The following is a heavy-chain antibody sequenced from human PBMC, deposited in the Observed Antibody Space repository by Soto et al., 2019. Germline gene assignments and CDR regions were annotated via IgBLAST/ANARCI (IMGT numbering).Heavy chain of an antibody. CDR2: ISSSSSYI. CDR1: GFTFSSST. Sequence: GGSLRLSCTGSGFTFSSSTMTWVRQGPGKGLEWVSSISSSSSYIYFADSLKGRFTISRDNAKNSLYLQMNSLRAEDTAVYYCARDIGEMSAVWRQRTQVTLSS. CDR3: ARDIGEMSAV. V-gene: IGHV3-21*06. J-gene: IGHJ4*02. D-gene: IGHD3-10*01.